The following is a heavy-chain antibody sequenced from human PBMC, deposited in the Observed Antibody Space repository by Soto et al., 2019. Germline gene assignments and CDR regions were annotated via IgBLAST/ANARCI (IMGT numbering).Heavy chain of an antibody. CDR1: GFTFSSYA. V-gene: IGHV3-30-3*01. D-gene: IGHD1-26*01. J-gene: IGHJ4*02. CDR3: ARDLRGSYSGSY. CDR2: ISYDGSNK. Sequence: SLRLSCAASGFTFSSYAMHWVRQAPGKGLEWVAVISYDGSNKYYADSVKGRFTISRDNSKNTLYLQMNSLRAEDTAVYYCARDLRGSYSGSYWGQGTLVTVSS.